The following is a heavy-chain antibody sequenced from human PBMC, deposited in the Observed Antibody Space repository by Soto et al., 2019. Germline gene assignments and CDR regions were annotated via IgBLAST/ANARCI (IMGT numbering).Heavy chain of an antibody. CDR2: ISGSGSDI. CDR3: AGDVHYYASDY. V-gene: IGHV3-11*01. CDR1: GFTFSDHY. J-gene: IGHJ4*02. D-gene: IGHD3-10*01. Sequence: GGSLRLSCATSGFTFSDHYMTWIRQAPGKGLEWISYISGSGSDIYYADSAKGRFTVSRDNAKNSLYLQMSSLRAEDTAVYYCAGDVHYYASDYWGQGTPVTVSS.